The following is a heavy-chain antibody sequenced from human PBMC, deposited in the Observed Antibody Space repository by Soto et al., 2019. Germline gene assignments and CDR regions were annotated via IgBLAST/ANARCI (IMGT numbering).Heavy chain of an antibody. CDR3: ARPSMSDTSGMDV. J-gene: IGHJ6*02. V-gene: IGHV1-46*01. Sequence: GASVKVSCNASGYTFTSYYIHWVRQAPGQGLEWMGIINPSGGGTSYAQKFQGRVTMTRDTSTSTVYMELSSLRSEDTAVYYCARPSMSDTSGMDVWGQGTTVTVSS. CDR2: INPSGGGT. D-gene: IGHD1-26*01. CDR1: GYTFTSYY.